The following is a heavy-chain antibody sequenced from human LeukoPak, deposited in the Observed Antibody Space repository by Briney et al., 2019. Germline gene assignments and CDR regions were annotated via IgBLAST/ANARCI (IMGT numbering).Heavy chain of an antibody. D-gene: IGHD3-22*01. CDR2: IYTSGST. V-gene: IGHV4-61*02. J-gene: IGHJ4*02. Sequence: PSQTLSLTCTVSGGSISSGSYYWRWIRQPAGKGLEWIGRIYTSGSTNYNPSLKSRVTISVYTSKNQFSLKLSSVTAADTAVYYCARQPSNYYDSSGYLYWGQGTLVTVSS. CDR1: GGSISSGSYY. CDR3: ARQPSNYYDSSGYLY.